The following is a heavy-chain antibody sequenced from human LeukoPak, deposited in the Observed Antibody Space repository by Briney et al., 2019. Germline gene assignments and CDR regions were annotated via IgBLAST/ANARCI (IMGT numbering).Heavy chain of an antibody. V-gene: IGHV3-74*01. J-gene: IGHJ6*02. CDR2: INSDGSST. Sequence: GGSLRLSCAASGFTFSSYWMHWVRQAPGKGLVWVSRINSDGSSTSYADSVKGRFTISRDNAKNTLYLQMNSLRAEDTAMYYCARGRGYSYVNNGMDVWGQGTTVTVSS. D-gene: IGHD5-18*01. CDR3: ARGRGYSYVNNGMDV. CDR1: GFTFSSYW.